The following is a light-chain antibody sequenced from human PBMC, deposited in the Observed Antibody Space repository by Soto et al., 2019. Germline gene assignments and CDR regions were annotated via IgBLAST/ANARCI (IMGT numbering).Light chain of an antibody. CDR3: GTLDNSLSAGV. V-gene: IGLV1-51*01. J-gene: IGLJ2*01. CDR2: DSN. CDR1: SSNIGNND. Sequence: QSVLTQPPSLSAAPGQKVTISCSGSSSNIGNNDVSWYQQLPGTAPKLIIYDSNKRPSGIPDRFSGSKSGTSATLGITGLQTGDEADYYCGTLDNSLSAGVFGGGTKLTVL.